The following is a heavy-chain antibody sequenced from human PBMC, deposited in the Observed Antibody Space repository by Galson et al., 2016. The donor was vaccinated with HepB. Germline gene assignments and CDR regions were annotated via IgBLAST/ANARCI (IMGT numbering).Heavy chain of an antibody. CDR1: GLTFSNYP. J-gene: IGHJ4*02. V-gene: IGHV3-23*01. D-gene: IGHD3-10*01. Sequence: SLRLSCADSGLTFSNYPMNWVRPAPGQGLEWVSTISVGVGDTYHAESLSCRFTISRANSKNTLNLQMTSLRAEDTAVYHVAKDWGLLSFGELFSPVYYWGQGTLVTVSS. CDR3: AKDWGLLSFGELFSPVYY. CDR2: ISVGVGDT.